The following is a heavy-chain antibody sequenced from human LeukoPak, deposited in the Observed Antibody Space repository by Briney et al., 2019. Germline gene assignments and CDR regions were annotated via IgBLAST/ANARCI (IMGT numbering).Heavy chain of an antibody. J-gene: IGHJ4*02. Sequence: GGSLRLSCAASGFTFSSFGMHWVRQAPGKGLEWVAFIRYDGSKKYYADSVKGRFTFSRDNSKNTLYLQMNSLRVEDTAVYYCAKDSSGWEPYYFDYWGQGTLVTVSS. D-gene: IGHD6-19*01. V-gene: IGHV3-30*02. CDR1: GFTFSSFG. CDR3: AKDSSGWEPYYFDY. CDR2: IRYDGSKK.